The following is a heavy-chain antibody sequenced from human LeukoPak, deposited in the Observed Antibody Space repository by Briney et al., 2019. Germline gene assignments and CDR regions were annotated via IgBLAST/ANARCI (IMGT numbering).Heavy chain of an antibody. J-gene: IGHJ4*02. CDR3: ASTTVRTGY. V-gene: IGHV4-34*01. CDR2: INHSGST. CDR1: GGSFSDYY. Sequence: WETLSLTCPVYGGSFSDYYWRWIRQPPATGLEWIGEINHSGSTNYNPSLKSQVTISVDTSKNQFSLKLSSVTAADTAVYYCASTTVRTGYWGQGRLVSVCS. D-gene: IGHD4-17*01.